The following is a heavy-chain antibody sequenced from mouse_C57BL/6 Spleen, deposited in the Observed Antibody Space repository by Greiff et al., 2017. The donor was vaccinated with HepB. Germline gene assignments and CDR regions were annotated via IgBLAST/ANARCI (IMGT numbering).Heavy chain of an antibody. D-gene: IGHD2-2*01. CDR1: GYTFTSYW. V-gene: IGHV1-50*01. Sequence: QVQLQQPGAELVKPGASVKLSCKASGYTFTSYWMQWVKQRPGQGLEWIGEIDPSDSYTNYNQKFKGKATLTVDTSSSTAYMQLSSLTSEDSAVYYCARSGGYDRYFDVWGTRTTVTVSS. J-gene: IGHJ1*03. CDR3: ARSGGYDRYFDV. CDR2: IDPSDSYT.